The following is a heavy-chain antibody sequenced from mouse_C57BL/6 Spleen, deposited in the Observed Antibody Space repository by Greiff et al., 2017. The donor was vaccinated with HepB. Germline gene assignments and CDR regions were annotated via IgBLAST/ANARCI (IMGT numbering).Heavy chain of an antibody. D-gene: IGHD1-1*01. CDR1: GYTFTDYE. V-gene: IGHV1-15*01. CDR3: TRSRHYYGSSLDY. Sequence: VKLQQSGAELVRPGASVTLSCKASGYTFTDYEMHWVKQTPVHGLEWIGAIDPETGGTAYNQKFKGKAILTADKSSSTAYMELRSLTSEDSAVYYCTRSRHYYGSSLDYWGQGTTLTVSS. J-gene: IGHJ2*01. CDR2: IDPETGGT.